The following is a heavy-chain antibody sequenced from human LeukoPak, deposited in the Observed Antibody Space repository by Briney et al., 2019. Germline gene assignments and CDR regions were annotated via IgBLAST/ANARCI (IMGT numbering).Heavy chain of an antibody. CDR2: IYYSGST. D-gene: IGHD3-16*01. V-gene: IGHV4-59*01. J-gene: IGHJ4*02. CDR3: ARDGGGFFDY. CDR1: GGSISSYY. Sequence: SETLSLTCTLSGGSISSYYWSWIRQPPGKGLEWIGYIYYSGSTNYNPSLKSRVTISVDTSKNQFSLKLSSVTAADTAVYYCARDGGGFFDYWGQGTLVTVSS.